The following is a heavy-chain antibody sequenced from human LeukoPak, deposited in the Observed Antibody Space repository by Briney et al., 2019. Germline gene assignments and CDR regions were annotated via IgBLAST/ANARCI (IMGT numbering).Heavy chain of an antibody. V-gene: IGHV4-59*01. D-gene: IGHD1-14*01. CDR3: ARDLGGNPWSFDY. CDR1: GGTIRSYY. Sequence: SETLSLTCTVSGGTIRSYYWSWIRQPPGKGLEWIGNIYYSGSTNVHPSLKSRVTISVDTSKNQLSLDLSSVTTADTAVYYCARDLGGNPWSFDYWGQGILVTVSS. CDR2: IYYSGST. J-gene: IGHJ4*02.